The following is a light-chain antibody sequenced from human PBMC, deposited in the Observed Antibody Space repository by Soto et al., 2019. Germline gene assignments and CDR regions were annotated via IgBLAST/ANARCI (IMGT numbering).Light chain of an antibody. J-gene: IGKJ2*01. V-gene: IGKV1-39*01. CDR3: QQSYRTPYT. CDR2: ITS. Sequence: DIQMTQSPSSLSASIGDRVTITCRASQSTSNYLNWYQQKPGTAPKLLLAITSTLQGGVPSRFSGSGSGTDFTLTISSLQPEDFATYYCQQSYRTPYTFGQGTKLEIK. CDR1: QSTSNY.